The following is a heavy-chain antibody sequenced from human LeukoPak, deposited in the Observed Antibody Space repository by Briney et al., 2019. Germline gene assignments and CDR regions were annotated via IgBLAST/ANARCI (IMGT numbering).Heavy chain of an antibody. V-gene: IGHV3-23*01. CDR3: AKDRGIISDY. J-gene: IGHJ4*02. CDR2: ISGSGDST. CDR1: GFIVSSNY. D-gene: IGHD3-10*01. Sequence: GGSLRLSCAASGFIVSSNYMSWVRQAPGKGLEWVSSISGSGDSTYYADSVKGRFTISRDNSKNTLYLQMNSLRAEDTAVYYCAKDRGIISDYWGQGTLVTVSS.